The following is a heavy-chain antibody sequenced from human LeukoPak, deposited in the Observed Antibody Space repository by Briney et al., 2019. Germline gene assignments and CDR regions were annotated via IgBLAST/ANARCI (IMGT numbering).Heavy chain of an antibody. J-gene: IGHJ4*02. CDR3: ARHNSVDDWFDN. CDR1: GGSISSYS. D-gene: IGHD3-9*01. CDR2: MYFSGST. Sequence: HSETLSLTCSVSGGSISSYSWSWFRQPPGRRLEWIGYMYFSGSTNYNPSLKSRVTILRDTSKNQLSLKLSAVTAADTAVYYCARHNSVDDWFDNWGQGILVSVSS. V-gene: IGHV4-59*08.